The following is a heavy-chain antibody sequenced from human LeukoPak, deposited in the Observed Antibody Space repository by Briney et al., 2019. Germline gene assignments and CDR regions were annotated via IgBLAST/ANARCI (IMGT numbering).Heavy chain of an antibody. D-gene: IGHD2-2*01. CDR3: ARDPGYCSSTSCSIV. V-gene: IGHV3-21*01. CDR1: GFTFSSYS. J-gene: IGHJ6*02. Sequence: GGSLRLSCAASGFTFSSYSMNWVRQAPGKGLEWVSSISSSSSYIYYADSVKGRFTISRDNAKNSLYLQMNSLRAEDTAVYYCARDPGYCSSTSCSIVWGQGTTVTVSS. CDR2: ISSSSSYI.